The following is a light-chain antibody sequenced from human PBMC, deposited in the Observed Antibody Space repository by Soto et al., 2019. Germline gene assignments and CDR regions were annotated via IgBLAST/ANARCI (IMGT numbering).Light chain of an antibody. Sequence: EVVLTQSPATLSLSPGDRATLSLRASQSVSSHFAWYQQKSGQAPRLLIYDASKRATGIPARFSGSGSGTDFTLTISSLEPEDFAVYYCQQRSNWPTFGQGTRLEIK. J-gene: IGKJ5*01. CDR1: QSVSSH. CDR3: QQRSNWPT. CDR2: DAS. V-gene: IGKV3-11*01.